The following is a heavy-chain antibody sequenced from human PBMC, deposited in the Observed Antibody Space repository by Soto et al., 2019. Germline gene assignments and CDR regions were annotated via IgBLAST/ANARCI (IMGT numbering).Heavy chain of an antibody. D-gene: IGHD3-3*01. J-gene: IGHJ4*02. CDR1: GFTFDDYT. CDR2: INWNGGTT. Sequence: GGSLRLSCVAFGFTFDDYTMHWVRQAPGKGLEWVSLINWNGGTTYYADSVKGRFTISRDNSKNSLFLQMNSLRTEDTALYYCAKGGFYDFWSGSSKYFLDSWGQGTPVTVSS. CDR3: AKGGFYDFWSGSSKYFLDS. V-gene: IGHV3-43*01.